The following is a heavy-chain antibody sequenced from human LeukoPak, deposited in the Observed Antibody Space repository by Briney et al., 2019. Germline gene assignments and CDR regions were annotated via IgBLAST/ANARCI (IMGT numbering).Heavy chain of an antibody. CDR3: ARDDFDAFDI. J-gene: IGHJ3*02. Sequence: SETLSLTCAVSGGSISSGGYSWSWIRQPPGKGLEWIGYIYHSGSTYYNPSLKSRVTISVDRSKNQFSPKLSSVTAADTAVYYCARDDFDAFDIWGQGTMVTVSS. CDR1: GGSISSGGYS. V-gene: IGHV4-30-2*01. CDR2: IYHSGST. D-gene: IGHD2-21*02.